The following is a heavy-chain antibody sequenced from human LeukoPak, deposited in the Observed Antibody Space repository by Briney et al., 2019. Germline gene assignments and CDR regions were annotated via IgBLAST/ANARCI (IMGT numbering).Heavy chain of an antibody. Sequence: GRSLRLSCTASGFIFSSYVIHWVRQAPGKGLDWVALISYDGINKYYGDSVKGRFTISRDNSKNTLYLQMNSLRTEDTAVYYCARDSYYGSGASLIDYWGQGTLVTVSS. CDR2: ISYDGINK. CDR1: GFIFSSYV. V-gene: IGHV3-30*04. J-gene: IGHJ4*02. CDR3: ARDSYYGSGASLIDY. D-gene: IGHD3-10*01.